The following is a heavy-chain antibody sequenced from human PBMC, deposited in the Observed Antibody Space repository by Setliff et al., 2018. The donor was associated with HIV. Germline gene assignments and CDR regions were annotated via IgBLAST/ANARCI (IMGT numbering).Heavy chain of an antibody. D-gene: IGHD6-13*01. CDR3: ARDQGYSTSFAFDV. J-gene: IGHJ3*01. V-gene: IGHV4-61*02. Sequence: PSETLSLTCTVSGASITRGTHYCNWIRQPAGKGLQWIGRSYTSGRGSDTYNPSLKSRATISVDTSKNQFSLKLNSVTAADTAVYYCARDQGYSTSFAFDVWGPGTMVTVS. CDR1: GASITRGTHY. CDR2: SYTSGRGSD.